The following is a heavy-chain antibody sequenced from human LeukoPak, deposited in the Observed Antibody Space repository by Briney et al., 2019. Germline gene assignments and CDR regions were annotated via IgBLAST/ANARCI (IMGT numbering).Heavy chain of an antibody. CDR2: ISYEGTNK. Sequence: GGSLRLSCAASGFTFSSYDIHWVRQAPGKGLEWVAVISYEGTNKYYADSVKGRFTISRDNSKNTLYLQMNSLRAEDTAVYYCARGAYYYDSSGYYYFDYWGQGTLVTVSS. J-gene: IGHJ4*02. CDR3: ARGAYYYDSSGYYYFDY. V-gene: IGHV3-30*03. CDR1: GFTFSSYD. D-gene: IGHD3-22*01.